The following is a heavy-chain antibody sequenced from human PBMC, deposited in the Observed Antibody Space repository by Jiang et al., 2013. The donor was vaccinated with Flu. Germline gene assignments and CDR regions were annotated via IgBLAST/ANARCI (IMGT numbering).Heavy chain of an antibody. V-gene: IGHV1-69*01. CDR2: IIPILQTV. CDR1: GGTFGSST. D-gene: IGHD5-12*01. CDR3: AGISTGGYDSKFDS. J-gene: IGHJ4*02. Sequence: VQLVESGTEVKKPGSSVKVSCKASGGTFGSSTIGWVRQAPGQGLEWMGGIIPILQTVFYAQKFQGRLSIAADASTSTAYMELNSLRSEDTAVYYCAGISTGGYDSKFDSWGQGTLVTVSS.